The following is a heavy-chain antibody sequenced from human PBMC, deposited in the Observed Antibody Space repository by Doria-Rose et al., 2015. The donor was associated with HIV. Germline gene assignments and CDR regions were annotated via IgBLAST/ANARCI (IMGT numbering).Heavy chain of an antibody. CDR1: GVSLSSPGMG. CDR3: ARIKSSRWYHKYYFDF. D-gene: IGHD6-13*01. CDR2: IFSDDDR. Sequence: QITLKESGPVLVKPTETLTLTCTVSGVSLSSPGMGVSWIRQPPGKALEWLANIFSDDDRFYKTSPKSRLTISRATSKSQVVITMTDMDPVDTATYYCARIKSSRWYHKYYFDFWGQGTLVIVSA. J-gene: IGHJ4*02. V-gene: IGHV2-26*01.